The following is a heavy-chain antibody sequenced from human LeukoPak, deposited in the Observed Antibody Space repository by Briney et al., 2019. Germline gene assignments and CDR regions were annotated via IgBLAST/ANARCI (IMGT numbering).Heavy chain of an antibody. Sequence: GRSLRLSCAASGFTFSSYGMHWVRQAPGKGLEWVAVISYDGSNKYYADSVKGRFTISRGNSKNTLYLQMNSLRAEDTAVYYCAKGYCSGGSCFDYWGQGTLVTVSS. J-gene: IGHJ4*02. D-gene: IGHD2-15*01. CDR1: GFTFSSYG. CDR2: ISYDGSNK. V-gene: IGHV3-30*18. CDR3: AKGYCSGGSCFDY.